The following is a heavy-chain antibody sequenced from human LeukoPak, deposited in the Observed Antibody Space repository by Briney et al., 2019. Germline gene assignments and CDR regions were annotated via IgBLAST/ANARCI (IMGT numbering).Heavy chain of an antibody. CDR2: VDPEDGET. CDR1: GYTFTSYG. CDR3: ATGVVPAARGY. D-gene: IGHD2-2*01. J-gene: IGHJ4*02. V-gene: IGHV1-69-2*01. Sequence: ASVKVSCKASGYTFTSYGISWVQQAPGKGLEWMGRVDPEDGETIYAEKFQGRVTITADTSTDTAYMELSSLRSEDTAVYYCATGVVPAARGYWGQGTLVTVSS.